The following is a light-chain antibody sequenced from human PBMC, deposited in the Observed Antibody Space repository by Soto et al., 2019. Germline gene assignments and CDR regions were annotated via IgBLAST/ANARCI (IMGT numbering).Light chain of an antibody. V-gene: IGKV1-5*03. CDR3: QQYERFAT. CDR2: KAS. CDR1: QSVGRW. Sequence: DIQMTQSPSTLSASVGDRVTITCRASQSVGRWLAWYQQKPGKAPKVLIYKASTLYYEVPSRFSGGGSGTEFTLTISSLQPDDFATYYRQQYERFATFGQGTKVEIK. J-gene: IGKJ1*01.